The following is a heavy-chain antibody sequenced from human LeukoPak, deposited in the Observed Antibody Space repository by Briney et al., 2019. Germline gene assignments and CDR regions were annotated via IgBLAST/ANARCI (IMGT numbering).Heavy chain of an antibody. Sequence: GGSLRLSCAASGFTFSSYAMSWVRQAPGKGLEWVSAISGSGGSTYYADSVKVRCTISRDNSKNSLYLQMNSLRAEDTAVYYCATPTTYYYDSSGYYPFAYWGQGTLVTVSS. J-gene: IGHJ4*02. CDR2: ISGSGGST. CDR3: ATPTTYYYDSSGYYPFAY. V-gene: IGHV3-23*01. D-gene: IGHD3-22*01. CDR1: GFTFSSYA.